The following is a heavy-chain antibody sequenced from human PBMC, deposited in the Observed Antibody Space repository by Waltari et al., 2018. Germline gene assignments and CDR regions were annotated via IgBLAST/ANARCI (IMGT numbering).Heavy chain of an antibody. CDR1: GFTFSDYS. D-gene: IGHD2-8*01. CDR2: VSRTSSDK. CDR3: ARDYCNNGSCYWYFDY. J-gene: IGHJ4*02. V-gene: IGHV3-21*01. Sequence: VRLVESGGGLVKPGGSLRLACELSGFTFSDYSLNWVRQAPGKGLEWVSSVSRTSSDKYYADSVKGRFTVSRDNVKGSLFLQMNGLRAEDTGVYYCARDYCNNGSCYWYFDYWGQGTLVTVSS.